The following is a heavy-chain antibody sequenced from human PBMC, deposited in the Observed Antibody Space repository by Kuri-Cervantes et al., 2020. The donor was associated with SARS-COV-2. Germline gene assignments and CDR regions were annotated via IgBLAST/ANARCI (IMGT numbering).Heavy chain of an antibody. V-gene: IGHV1-18*01. CDR2: ISAYNGNT. CDR1: GGTFSSYA. D-gene: IGHD3-3*01. Sequence: ASVKVSCKASGGTFSSYAISWVRQAPGQGLEWIGWISAYNGNTNYAQKLQGRVTVTTDTSTSTAYMELRSLRSDDTAVYYCARVLRFLEWLPQPQYYFDYWGQGTLVTVSS. J-gene: IGHJ4*02. CDR3: ARVLRFLEWLPQPQYYFDY.